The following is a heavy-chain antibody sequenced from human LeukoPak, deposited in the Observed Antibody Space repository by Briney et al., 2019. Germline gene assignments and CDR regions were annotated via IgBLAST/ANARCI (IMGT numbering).Heavy chain of an antibody. CDR2: ISSSGSTI. CDR1: GFTFSDYY. CDR3: ARTGTDWYYYDSSGYYVGDY. V-gene: IGHV3-11*04. D-gene: IGHD3-22*01. J-gene: IGHJ4*02. Sequence: GGSLRLSCAASGFTFSDYYMSWIRQAPGKGLEWVSYISSSGSTIYYADSVKGRFTISRDNAKNSLYLQMNSLRAEDTAVYYCARTGTDWYYYDSSGYYVGDYWGQGTLVTVSS.